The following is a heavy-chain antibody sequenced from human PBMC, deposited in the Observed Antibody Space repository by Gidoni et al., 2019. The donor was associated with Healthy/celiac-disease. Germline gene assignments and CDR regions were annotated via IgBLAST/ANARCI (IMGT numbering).Heavy chain of an antibody. CDR2: INHSGST. Sequence: QLQLQQWGAGLLKHSETLSPNCAVYGGSFSGDSWSWIRQPPGKGLEWIGEINHSGSTNYNPSLTVRFTISVDTSKNQFSLKLSSVTSADTAVYYCARDDTAMVFGYWGQGTLVTVSS. CDR3: ARDDTAMVFGY. D-gene: IGHD5-18*01. V-gene: IGHV4-34*01. J-gene: IGHJ4*02. CDR1: GGSFSGDS.